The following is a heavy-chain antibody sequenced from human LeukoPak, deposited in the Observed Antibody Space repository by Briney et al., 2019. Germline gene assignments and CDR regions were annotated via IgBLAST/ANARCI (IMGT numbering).Heavy chain of an antibody. CDR1: GGTFSSYA. CDR2: IIPIFGAA. V-gene: IGHV1-69*13. D-gene: IGHD2-2*01. Sequence: SVKVSCKASGGTFSSYAISWVRQAPGQGLEWMGGIIPIFGAANYAQKFQGRVTITADESTSTAYMELSSLRSEDTAVYYCARRQYQLLQNWFDPWGQGTLVTVSS. CDR3: ARRQYQLLQNWFDP. J-gene: IGHJ5*02.